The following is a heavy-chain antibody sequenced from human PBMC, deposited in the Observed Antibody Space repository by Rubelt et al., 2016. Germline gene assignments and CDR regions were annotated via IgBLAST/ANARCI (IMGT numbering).Heavy chain of an antibody. J-gene: IGHJ4*02. Sequence: QLQLQESGPGLVKPSETLSLTCSVSGGSISSSTHFWGWIRPPPGKGLEWIGSIHYSVGTSYNPSPKSRVHITGDTSKNHLSNEHMFVTAAETAVYYCGRNCGRTDCSNLSPVYWGQGALVTVSS. CDR1: GGSISSSTHF. D-gene: IGHD4-11*01. V-gene: IGHV4-39*02. CDR3: GRNCGRTDCSNLSPVY. CDR2: IHYSVGT.